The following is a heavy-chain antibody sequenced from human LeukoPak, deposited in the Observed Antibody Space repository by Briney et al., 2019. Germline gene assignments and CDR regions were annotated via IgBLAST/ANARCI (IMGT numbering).Heavy chain of an antibody. CDR2: IYYIGRT. Sequence: SETLSLTCTVSGGSISSDDYYWSWVRQPPGKGLEWIGYIYYIGRTYYNSSLKSRVTISLETSRNQFSLKLSSWTAAATAFYNCARYQGAGPDNWFDPWGQGNLSPSPQ. CDR1: GGSISSDDYY. V-gene: IGHV4-30-4*08. J-gene: IGHJ5*02. CDR3: ARYQGAGPDNWFDP.